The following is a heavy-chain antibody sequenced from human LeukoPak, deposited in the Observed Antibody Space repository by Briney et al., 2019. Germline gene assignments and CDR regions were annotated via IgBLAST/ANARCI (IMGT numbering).Heavy chain of an antibody. V-gene: IGHV3-23*01. CDR3: AKNDYDLGGHFDY. D-gene: IGHD3-22*01. CDR2: ISGSGGST. CDR1: GFTFSSYE. Sequence: SGGSLRLSCAASGFTFSSYEMNWVRQAPGKGLEWVSSISGSGGSTYYADSVKGRFTISRDNSKNTQYLQMNSLRAEDTAVYYCAKNDYDLGGHFDYWGQGTLVTVSS. J-gene: IGHJ4*02.